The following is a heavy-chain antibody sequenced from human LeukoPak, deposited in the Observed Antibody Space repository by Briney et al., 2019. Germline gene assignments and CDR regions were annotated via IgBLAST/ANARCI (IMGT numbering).Heavy chain of an antibody. V-gene: IGHV3-7*01. CDR2: IQQDGSDK. CDR1: GFTFSSSW. CDR3: ARDLYRIVVVPHYFDY. D-gene: IGHD3-22*01. Sequence: PGGSLRLSCAASGFTFSSSWMSWVRQAPGKGLEWVANIQQDGSDKYYVDSVKGRFTISRDNAKNSLYLQRNSLRAEDTAVYYCARDLYRIVVVPHYFDYWGQGTLVTVSS. J-gene: IGHJ4*02.